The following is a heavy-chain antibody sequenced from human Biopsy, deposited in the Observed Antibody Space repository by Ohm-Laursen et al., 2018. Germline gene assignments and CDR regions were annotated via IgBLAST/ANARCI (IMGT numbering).Heavy chain of an antibody. CDR2: ISWNSNNI. CDR1: GFTVSSNY. Sequence: SLRLSCAASGFTVSSNYMSWVRQAPGKGLEWVSGISWNSNNIVYADSVKGRFTISRDNARNSLYLQIKSLRTEDTAFYYCAKDTFADLRGPSGWYGVDYWGQGTMVTVSS. V-gene: IGHV3-9*01. D-gene: IGHD6-19*01. J-gene: IGHJ4*02. CDR3: AKDTFADLRGPSGWYGVDY.